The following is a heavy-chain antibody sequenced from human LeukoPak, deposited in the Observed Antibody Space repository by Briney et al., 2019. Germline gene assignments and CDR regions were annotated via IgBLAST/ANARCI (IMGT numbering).Heavy chain of an antibody. CDR3: AREPPRAAWVFDY. V-gene: IGHV3-23*01. J-gene: IGHJ4*02. D-gene: IGHD6-25*01. CDR2: ITSGGGTT. CDR1: GFTFSNYA. Sequence: GGSLRLSCAASGFTFSNYAMSWVRQAPGKALEWVSAITSGGGTTYYAGSVKGRFTISRDNSKNTLYLQMNSLRAEDTAVYYCAREPPRAAWVFDYWGQGTLVSVSS.